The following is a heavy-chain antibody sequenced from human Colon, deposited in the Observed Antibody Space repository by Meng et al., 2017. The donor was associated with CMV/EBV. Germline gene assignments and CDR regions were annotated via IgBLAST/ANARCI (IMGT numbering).Heavy chain of an antibody. CDR2: TFSSRST. V-gene: IGHV4-30-4*01. Sequence: SGRSITSDDYQWSWIRQAPGRGLQWVGSTFSSRSTSYRPSLESRLSISLDTSRNQFFLNLTSVTAADTAVYYCARASTFHYWYFDLWGRGTLVTVSS. J-gene: IGHJ2*01. D-gene: IGHD5/OR15-5a*01. CDR3: ARASTFHYWYFDL. CDR1: GRSITSDDYQ.